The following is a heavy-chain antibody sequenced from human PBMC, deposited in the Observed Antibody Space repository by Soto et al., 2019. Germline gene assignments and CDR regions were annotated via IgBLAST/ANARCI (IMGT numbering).Heavy chain of an antibody. CDR2: INPNSGGT. V-gene: IGHV1-2*02. Sequence: TSVKVSCKASGFTFSAYYIYWVRQAPGQGLEWIGWINPNSGGTNNAQKFQGRVTMTRDTSTSTVYMELSALISDDTAVYFCARSLLDEYSSSWRSAYYGMDVWGQGTTVTVSS. CDR3: ARSLLDEYSSSWRSAYYGMDV. D-gene: IGHD2-2*01. J-gene: IGHJ6*02. CDR1: GFTFSAYY.